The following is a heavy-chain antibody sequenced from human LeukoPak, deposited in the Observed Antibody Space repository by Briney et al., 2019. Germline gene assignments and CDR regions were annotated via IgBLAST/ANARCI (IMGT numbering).Heavy chain of an antibody. CDR3: VRGNYCSGGSCYHYYYYYMDV. CDR2: INHSGST. J-gene: IGHJ6*03. D-gene: IGHD2-15*01. V-gene: IGHV4-34*01. Sequence: PGGSLRLSCAASGFTFSDHYMDWVRQAPGKGLQWIGEINHSGSTNYNHSLKSRVTISVDMSNNQFSLKLSSVTAADTAVYYCVRGNYCSGGSCYHYYYYYMDVWGKGTTVTVSS. CDR1: GFTFSDHY.